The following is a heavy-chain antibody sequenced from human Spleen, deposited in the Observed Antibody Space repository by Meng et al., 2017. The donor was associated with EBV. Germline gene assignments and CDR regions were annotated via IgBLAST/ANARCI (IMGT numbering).Heavy chain of an antibody. CDR2: INHSVST. J-gene: IGHJ4*02. CDR3: ASDGDPANRGYCIDY. Sequence: QAQLQHGGAGLVKGAETLALSSAVYDGSFNGYYWWGWIRQAPGKGRVWMREINHSVSTNYNPSLRRLVIIAANTTKNHFTLQLNSVTAANAAVYYCASDGDPANRGYCIDYWGQGTLVTVSS. D-gene: IGHD6-13*01. V-gene: IGHV4-34*02. CDR1: DGSFNGYY.